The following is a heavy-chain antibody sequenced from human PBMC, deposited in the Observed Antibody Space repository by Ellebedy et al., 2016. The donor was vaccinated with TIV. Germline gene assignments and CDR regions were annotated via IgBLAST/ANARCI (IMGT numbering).Heavy chain of an antibody. CDR1: GYTFTSYG. CDR2: ISAYNGNT. V-gene: IGHV1-18*04. Sequence: AASVKVSCKASGYTFTSYGISWVRQAPGQGLEWMGWISAYNGNTNYAQKLQGKVTMTTDTSTSTAYRELRSLRIDAPPVYYGGRDSGRGVVAATNDYWGQGTLVTVSS. J-gene: IGHJ4*02. D-gene: IGHD2-15*01. CDR3: GRDSGRGVVAATNDY.